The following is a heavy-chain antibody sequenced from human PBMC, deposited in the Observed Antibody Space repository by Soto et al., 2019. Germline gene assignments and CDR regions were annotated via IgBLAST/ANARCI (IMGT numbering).Heavy chain of an antibody. J-gene: IGHJ4*02. Sequence: SVEVSCKASGGSFSSYAIMWARQDPGQGLEWMGGIIPIFGTANYAQKFQGRVTITADESTSTAYMEQSSLRSEDTAVYYCVRGPRRTLRILEWLLFFAFRGQGTPVTVSP. V-gene: IGHV1-69*13. CDR1: GGSFSSYA. CDR2: IIPIFGTA. CDR3: VRGPRRTLRILEWLLFFAF. D-gene: IGHD3-3*01.